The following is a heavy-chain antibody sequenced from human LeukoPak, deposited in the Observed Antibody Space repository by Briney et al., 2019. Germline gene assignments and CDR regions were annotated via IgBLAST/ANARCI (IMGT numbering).Heavy chain of an antibody. D-gene: IGHD3-16*01. CDR3: ARDGGIRVMGSRYYMDV. CDR1: GFTFSSYS. V-gene: IGHV3-21*01. J-gene: IGHJ6*03. Sequence: PGGSLRLSCAASGFTFSSYSMNWVRQAPGKGLEWVSSISSSSSYIYYADSVKGRFTISRDNAKNSLYLQMNSLRAEDTAVYYCARDGGIRVMGSRYYMDVWGKGTTVTVSS. CDR2: ISSSSSYI.